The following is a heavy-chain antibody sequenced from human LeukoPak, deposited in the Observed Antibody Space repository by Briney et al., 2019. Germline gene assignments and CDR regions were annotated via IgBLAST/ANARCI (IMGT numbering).Heavy chain of an antibody. V-gene: IGHV3-7*01. CDR1: GFTFSTYW. J-gene: IGHJ4*02. D-gene: IGHD6-13*01. Sequence: GGSLRLSCTASGFTFSTYWMTWVRQAPGKGLEWVANIKQDGSEKYYVDSVKGRFTTSRDNAKNSLYLQMNSLRADDTAVYYCARGLGGYTSSQAYWGQGTLVTVSS. CDR2: IKQDGSEK. CDR3: ARGLGGYTSSQAY.